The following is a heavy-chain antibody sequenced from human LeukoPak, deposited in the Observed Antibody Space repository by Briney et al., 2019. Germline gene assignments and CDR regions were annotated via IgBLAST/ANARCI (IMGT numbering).Heavy chain of an antibody. CDR1: GFTFSSYW. J-gene: IGHJ4*02. CDR3: VRDNGGEHL. Sequence: GGSLRLSCAASGFTFSSYWMYWVRQAPGKGLVWVSRINNDGSSTIYADSVKGRFTISSDNAKNTLYLQMNSLRDDDTAVYYCVRDNGGEHLWGQGTLVTVSS. CDR2: INNDGSST. V-gene: IGHV3-74*01. D-gene: IGHD3-16*01.